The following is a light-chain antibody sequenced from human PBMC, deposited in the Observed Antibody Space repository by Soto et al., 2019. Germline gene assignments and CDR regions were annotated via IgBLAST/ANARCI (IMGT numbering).Light chain of an antibody. CDR3: SSYTSASTLLYL. J-gene: IGLJ1*01. CDR2: GVT. CDR1: SSDVGGYNY. V-gene: IGLV2-14*01. Sequence: QSVLTQPASVSGSPGQSITISCTGTSSDVGGYNYVSWYQQHPGIAPKLLIYGVTNRPSGVSTRFSGSKSGNTASLTISGHHAEDEADYHCSSYTSASTLLYLFGTGTKVTVL.